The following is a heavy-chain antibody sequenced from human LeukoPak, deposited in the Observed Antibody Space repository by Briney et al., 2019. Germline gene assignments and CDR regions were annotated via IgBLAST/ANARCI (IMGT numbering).Heavy chain of an antibody. CDR1: GFTFSSYG. J-gene: IGHJ4*02. CDR3: AKDPAQNDWFPED. V-gene: IGHV3-30*18. D-gene: IGHD3-9*01. Sequence: PGGSLRLSCAASGFTFSSYGMHWVRRAPGKGLEWVAVISYDGSNKYYADSVKGRFTISRDNSKNTLYLQMNSLRAEDTAVYYCAKDPAQNDWFPEDWGQGTLVTVSS. CDR2: ISYDGSNK.